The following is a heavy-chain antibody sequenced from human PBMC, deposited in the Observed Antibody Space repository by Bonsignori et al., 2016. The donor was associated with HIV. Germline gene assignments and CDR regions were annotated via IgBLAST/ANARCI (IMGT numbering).Heavy chain of an antibody. CDR2: IYHSGST. J-gene: IGHJ6*03. CDR3: ARARGGSYYYYYMDV. D-gene: IGHD3-10*01. V-gene: IGHV4-38-2*01. Sequence: GSLRLSCAVSGYSISSGYYWGWIRQPPGKGLEWIGSIYHSGSTYYNPSLKSRVTISVDTSKNQFSLKLSSVTAADTAVYYCARARGGSYYYYYMDVWGKGTTVTVSS. CDR1: GYSISSGYY.